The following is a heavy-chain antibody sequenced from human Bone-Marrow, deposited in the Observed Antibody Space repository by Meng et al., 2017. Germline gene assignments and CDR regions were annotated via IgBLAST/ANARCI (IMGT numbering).Heavy chain of an antibody. D-gene: IGHD6-6*01. CDR3: ARQAGVAARRGNFDD. J-gene: IGHJ4*02. CDR2: IYYRGST. Sequence: QVQLQESGPGLVKPSETLSLTGTVSGGSISSSSFYWGWVRQPPGKGLEWIGSIYYRGSTYHNPSLKSRVIISVDTSKNQFSLKLSSVTAADTAVYYCARQAGVAARRGNFDDWGQGTLVTVSS. V-gene: IGHV4-39*01. CDR1: GGSISSSSFY.